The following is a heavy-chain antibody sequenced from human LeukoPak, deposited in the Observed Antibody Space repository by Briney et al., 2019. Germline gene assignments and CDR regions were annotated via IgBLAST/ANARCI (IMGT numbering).Heavy chain of an antibody. CDR3: ARSPSSSVSWFDP. D-gene: IGHD6-6*01. V-gene: IGHV3-11*06. Sequence: GGSLRLSCAASGFTFSDYYMSWIRQAPGKGLEWVSYISSSSSYTNYADSVKGRFTISRDNAKNSLYLQMNSLRAEDTAVYYCARSPSSSVSWFDPWGQGTLVTVSS. CDR1: GFTFSDYY. J-gene: IGHJ5*02. CDR2: ISSSSSYT.